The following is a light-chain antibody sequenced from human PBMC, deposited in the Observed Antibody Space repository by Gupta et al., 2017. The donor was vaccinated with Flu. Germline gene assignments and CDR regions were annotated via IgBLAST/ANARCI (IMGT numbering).Light chain of an antibody. CDR2: DAS. CDR3: QQRSNWTLT. V-gene: IGKV3-11*01. J-gene: IGKJ4*01. CDR1: QSVSSY. Sequence: ESVLTQSPATLSLSPGERATLSCRASQSVSSYLARYQQKPGQAPRLLIYDASNRATGIPARFSGSGSGTDFTLTISSREPEDFAVYYCQQRSNWTLTFGGGTKVEIK.